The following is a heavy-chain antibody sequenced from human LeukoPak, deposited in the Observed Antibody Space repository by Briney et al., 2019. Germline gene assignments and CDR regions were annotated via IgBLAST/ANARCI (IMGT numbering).Heavy chain of an antibody. D-gene: IGHD3-9*01. CDR3: ARDSDILASDAFDI. J-gene: IGHJ3*02. Sequence: GGSLRLSCAASGFTVSDNYMSWVRQAPGKGLEWVSVIYSGGSTYYADSVKGRLTISRDSSKNTLYLQMNSLRAEDTAVYYCARDSDILASDAFDIWGQGTMVTVSS. CDR2: IYSGGST. CDR1: GFTVSDNY. V-gene: IGHV3-53*01.